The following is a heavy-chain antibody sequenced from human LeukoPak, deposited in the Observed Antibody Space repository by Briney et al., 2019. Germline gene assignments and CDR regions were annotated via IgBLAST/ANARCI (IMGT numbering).Heavy chain of an antibody. CDR2: IYTSGST. D-gene: IGHD6-19*01. J-gene: IGHJ4*02. V-gene: IGHV4-4*07. CDR3: ARTPGSSGWYGGGSFDY. Sequence: SETLSLTCTVSGGSISSYYWSWIRQPPGKGLEWIGRIYTSGSTNYNPSLKSRVTMSVDTSKNQFSLKLSSVTAADTAVYYCARTPGSSGWYGGGSFDYWGQGTLVTVSS. CDR1: GGSISSYY.